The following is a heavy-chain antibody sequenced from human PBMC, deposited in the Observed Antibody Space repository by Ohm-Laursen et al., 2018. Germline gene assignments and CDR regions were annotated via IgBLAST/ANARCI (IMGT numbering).Heavy chain of an antibody. CDR1: GFTFSDYY. V-gene: IGHV3-11*04. CDR3: AREGVGYYFDY. J-gene: IGHJ4*02. D-gene: IGHD2-15*01. CDR2: INPGGSTM. Sequence: SLRLSCAASGFTFSDYYMSWIRQAPGKGLEWVSYINPGGSTMYYADSVKGRFTISRDNTKNSLFLQMNSLRAEDTAVYYCAREGVGYYFDYWGQGTLVTVSS.